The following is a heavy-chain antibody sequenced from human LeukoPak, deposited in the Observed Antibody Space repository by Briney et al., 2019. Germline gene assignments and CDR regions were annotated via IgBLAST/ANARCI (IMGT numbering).Heavy chain of an antibody. V-gene: IGHV3-7*01. CDR3: ARDAHSNEELRYFDWLYYYYYGMDV. D-gene: IGHD3-9*01. CDR2: IMQVGSEK. Sequence: GGSLRLSCAASGFTFSSYWMSWVRQAPGEGREWVANIMQVGSEKYYVDSVKGRFTISRDNAKNSLYLQMNSLRAEDTAVYYCARDAHSNEELRYFDWLYYYYYGMDVWGQGTTVTVSS. J-gene: IGHJ6*02. CDR1: GFTFSSYW.